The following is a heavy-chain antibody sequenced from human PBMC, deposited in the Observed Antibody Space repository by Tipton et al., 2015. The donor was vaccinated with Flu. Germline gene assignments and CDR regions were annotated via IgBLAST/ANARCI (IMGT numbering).Heavy chain of an antibody. CDR3: ATKFANWGVWEPLDY. CDR1: GGSINDNSYS. CDR2: INTSGSA. J-gene: IGHJ4*02. Sequence: TLSLTCTVSGGSINDNSYSWTWIRQPAGKGLEWIGRINTSGSATYNPSLKSRLSMSVDTSKNQFSLKLTSVTAADTAVYYCATKFANWGVWEPLDYWGQGTLVTVSS. D-gene: IGHD7-27*01. V-gene: IGHV4-61*02.